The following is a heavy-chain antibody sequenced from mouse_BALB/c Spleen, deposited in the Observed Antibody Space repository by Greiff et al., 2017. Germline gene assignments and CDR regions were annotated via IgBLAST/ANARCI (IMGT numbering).Heavy chain of an antibody. CDR3: AAYYGNRAWFAY. CDR1: GYAFSSYW. CDR2: IYPGDGDT. D-gene: IGHD2-10*01. Sequence: QVHVKQSGAELVRPGSSVKISCKASGYAFSSYWMNWVKQRPGQGLEWIGQIYPGDGDTNYNGKFKGKATLTADKSSSTAYMQLSSLTSEDSAVYFCAAYYGNRAWFAYWGQGTLVTVSA. V-gene: IGHV1-80*01. J-gene: IGHJ3*01.